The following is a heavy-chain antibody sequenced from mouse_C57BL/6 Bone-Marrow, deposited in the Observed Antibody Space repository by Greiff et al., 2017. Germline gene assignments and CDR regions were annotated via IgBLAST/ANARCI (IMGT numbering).Heavy chain of an antibody. V-gene: IGHV6-6*01. CDR2: IRNKDNNHAT. CDR1: GFTFSDAW. Sequence: EVRLVEPGGGLVQPGGSMKLSCAASGFTFSDAWMDWVRQSPEKGLEWVAEIRNKDNNHATYYAESVKGKFTISRDDYKSSVYLQMNSLRAEDTGIDYCSAYYGSSRWFAYWGQGTLVTVSA. CDR3: SAYYGSSRWFAY. D-gene: IGHD1-1*01. J-gene: IGHJ3*01.